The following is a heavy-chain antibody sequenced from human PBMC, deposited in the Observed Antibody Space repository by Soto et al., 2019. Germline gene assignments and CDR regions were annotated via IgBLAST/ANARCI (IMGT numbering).Heavy chain of an antibody. J-gene: IGHJ6*02. CDR1: GFTFSSYG. CDR3: AREEQLAHYHYYGMDV. V-gene: IGHV3-33*01. D-gene: IGHD6-6*01. CDR2: VWYDGSNK. Sequence: GGSLRLSCAASGFTFSSYGMHWVRQAPGKGLEWVAVVWYDGSNKYYADSVKGRFTISRDNSKNTLYLQMNSLRAEDTAVYYCAREEQLAHYHYYGMDVWGQGTTVTVSS.